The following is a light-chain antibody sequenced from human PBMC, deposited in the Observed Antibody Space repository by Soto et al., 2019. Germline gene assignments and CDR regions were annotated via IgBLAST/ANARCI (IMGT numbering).Light chain of an antibody. CDR3: SSYAGSNNLG. V-gene: IGLV2-8*01. Sequence: SVLTQPASVSGSPGQSIAISCTGTSSDVGGYDYVSWYQQQPDKAPKLMIYEVTKRPSGVSNRFSGSKSGNTASLTVSGLQAEDEADYYCSSYAGSNNLGFGTGTKVTVL. CDR1: SSDVGGYDY. J-gene: IGLJ1*01. CDR2: EVT.